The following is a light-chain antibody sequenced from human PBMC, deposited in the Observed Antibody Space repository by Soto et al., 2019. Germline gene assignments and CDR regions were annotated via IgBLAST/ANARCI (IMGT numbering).Light chain of an antibody. CDR2: GAS. V-gene: IGKV3-20*01. Sequence: EIVLTQSPGTLSLSPGERATLSCRASQSVSSSYLAWYQQKPGQAPRLLICGASSRATGIPDRFSGSGSGTDFTLTISRLEPEDFAVYYCQQYRTTFGGGTKV. CDR1: QSVSSSY. J-gene: IGKJ4*01. CDR3: QQYRTT.